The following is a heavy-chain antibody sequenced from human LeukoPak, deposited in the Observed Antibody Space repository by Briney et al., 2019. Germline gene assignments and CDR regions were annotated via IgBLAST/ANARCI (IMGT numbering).Heavy chain of an antibody. CDR2: IYHSGST. J-gene: IGHJ4*02. D-gene: IGHD4-23*01. CDR3: ARDPPVVTRNY. CDR1: GYSISSGYY. V-gene: IGHV4-38-2*02. Sequence: SETLSLTCTVSGYSISSGYYWGWIRQPPGKGLEWIGSIYHSGSTYYNPSLKSRVTISVDTSKNQFSLKLSSVTAADTAVYYCARDPPVVTRNYWGQGTLVTVSS.